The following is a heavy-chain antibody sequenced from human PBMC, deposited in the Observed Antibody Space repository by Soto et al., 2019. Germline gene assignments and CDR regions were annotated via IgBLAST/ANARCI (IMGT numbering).Heavy chain of an antibody. CDR3: ARVSSSGWFYFEY. CDR1: GGTFSTSA. V-gene: IGHV1-69*06. CDR2: IIPIFGTA. Sequence: QVQLVQSGAEVMRPGSSVKVSCEASGGTFSTSAISWVRQAPGQGLEWMVGIIPIFGTANYPQKFQGRVTITADKSTSTAYMEVSSLRTEDTAVYYCARVSSSGWFYFEYWGQGTLVTVSS. D-gene: IGHD6-19*01. J-gene: IGHJ4*02.